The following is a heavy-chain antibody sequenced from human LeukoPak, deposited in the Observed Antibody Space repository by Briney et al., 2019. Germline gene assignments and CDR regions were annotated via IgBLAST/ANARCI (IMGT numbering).Heavy chain of an antibody. J-gene: IGHJ4*02. V-gene: IGHV3-9*01. CDR3: VKERSRTGYFDY. CDR2: ISWNSGSI. CDR1: GFTFEDYA. Sequence: GRSLRLSCAVSGFTFEDYAMHWVRQAPGKGLDWVAAISWNSGSINYADSVKGRFTISRDNAKNSLYLQMDSLRAEDTAFYHCVKERSRTGYFDYWGQGTLVTVSS. D-gene: IGHD2-2*01.